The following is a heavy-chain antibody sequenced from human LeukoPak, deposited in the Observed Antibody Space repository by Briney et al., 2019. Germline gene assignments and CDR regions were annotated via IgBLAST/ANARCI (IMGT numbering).Heavy chain of an antibody. V-gene: IGHV3-48*03. Sequence: LTGGSLRLSCAASGFTFSNFGLNWVRQAPGKGLQWVSFISSTGITKYYADSVRGRFTISRGNTRNSLYLQMSSLRAEDTAVYYCARDLVSGAYTFDTWGQGTVVTVSS. CDR3: ARDLVSGAYTFDT. J-gene: IGHJ3*02. D-gene: IGHD3-16*01. CDR2: ISSTGITK. CDR1: GFTFSNFG.